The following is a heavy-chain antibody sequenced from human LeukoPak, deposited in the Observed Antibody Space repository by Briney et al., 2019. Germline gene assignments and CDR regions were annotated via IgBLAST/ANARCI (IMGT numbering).Heavy chain of an antibody. D-gene: IGHD2-15*01. CDR3: ARDVVVVAAPSGAFDI. J-gene: IGHJ3*02. V-gene: IGHV1-69*13. Sequence: ASVKVSCKASGGTFSSYAISWVRQAPGQGLEWMRGIIPIFGTANYAQKFQGRVTITADESTSTAYMELSSLRSEDTAVYYCARDVVVVAAPSGAFDIWGQGTMVTVSS. CDR2: IIPIFGTA. CDR1: GGTFSSYA.